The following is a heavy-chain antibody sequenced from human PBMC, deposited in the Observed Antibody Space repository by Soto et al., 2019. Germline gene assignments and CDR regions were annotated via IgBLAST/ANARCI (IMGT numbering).Heavy chain of an antibody. V-gene: IGHV1-18*01. J-gene: IGHJ4*02. D-gene: IGHD1-1*01. CDR3: ARGRYGDY. CDR2: ISAHNGNT. Sequence: QVHLVQSGAEVKKPGASVKVSCQGSGYAFTTYGITWVRQAPGQGLGWMGWISAHNGNTNYAQKLQGRVTVTRDTSTSTAYMELRSLRYDDTAVYYCARGRYGDYWGQGARVTVSS. CDR1: GYAFTTYG.